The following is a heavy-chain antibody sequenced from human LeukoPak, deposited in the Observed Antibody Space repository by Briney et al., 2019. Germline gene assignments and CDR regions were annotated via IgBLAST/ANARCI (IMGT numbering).Heavy chain of an antibody. D-gene: IGHD3-3*01. CDR2: ISAYNGNT. Sequence: ASVNVSCKASGYTFTSYGIGCVRQAPGQGLEWMGWISAYNGNTNYAQKLQGRVTITTDTSTSTAYMELRSLRSDDTAVYYCARTTYGVLRFLEWLSAFDYWGQGTLVTVSS. V-gene: IGHV1-18*01. CDR3: ARTTYGVLRFLEWLSAFDY. CDR1: GYTFTSYG. J-gene: IGHJ4*02.